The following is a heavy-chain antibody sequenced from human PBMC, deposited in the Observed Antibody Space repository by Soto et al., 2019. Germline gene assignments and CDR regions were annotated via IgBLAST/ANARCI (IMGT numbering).Heavy chain of an antibody. Sequence: GSLRLSCTASGFTFGDYAMSWFRQAPGKGLEWVGFIRSKAYGGTTEYAASVKGRFTISRDDSKSIAYLQMNSLKTEDTAVYYCTRDRSKLRFLEWLFSPYYYYMDVWGKGTTVTVSS. D-gene: IGHD3-3*01. V-gene: IGHV3-49*03. CDR2: IRSKAYGGTT. CDR3: TRDRSKLRFLEWLFSPYYYYMDV. CDR1: GFTFGDYA. J-gene: IGHJ6*03.